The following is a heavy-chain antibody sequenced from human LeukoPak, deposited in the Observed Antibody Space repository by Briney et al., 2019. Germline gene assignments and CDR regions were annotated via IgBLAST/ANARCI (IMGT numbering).Heavy chain of an antibody. D-gene: IGHD3-22*01. CDR3: ARLSSGYTYYFDY. CDR1: GGSISSGSYY. V-gene: IGHV4-61*02. CDR2: IYTSGST. J-gene: IGHJ4*02. Sequence: SQTLSLTCTVSGGSISSGSYYWSWIRQPAGKGLEWIGRIYTSGSTNYNPSLKSRVTISVDTSKNQFSLKLSSVTAADTAVYYCARLSSGYTYYFDYWGQGTLATVSS.